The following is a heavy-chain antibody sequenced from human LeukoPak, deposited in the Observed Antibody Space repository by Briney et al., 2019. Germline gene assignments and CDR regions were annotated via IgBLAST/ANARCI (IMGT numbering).Heavy chain of an antibody. J-gene: IGHJ5*02. D-gene: IGHD5-12*01. CDR3: AGLTSGYGSPFDP. V-gene: IGHV4-59*08. CDR1: GGSISSYY. Sequence: PSETLSLTCTVSGGSISSYYWSWIRQPPGKGLEWIGYIYYSGSTNYNPSLKSRVTISVDTSKNQFSLKLSSVTAADTAVYYCAGLTSGYGSPFDPWGQGTLVTVFS. CDR2: IYYSGST.